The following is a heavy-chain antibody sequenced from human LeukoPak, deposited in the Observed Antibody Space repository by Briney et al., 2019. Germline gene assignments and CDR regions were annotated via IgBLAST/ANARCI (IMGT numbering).Heavy chain of an antibody. CDR3: VRPDSSGYYAY. D-gene: IGHD3-22*01. Sequence: SVQVSCKASGGTFSSYAISWVRQAPGQGLEWMGRIIPILGIANYAQKFQGRVTITADKSTSTVYMELSSLRSEDAAVYYCVRPDSSGYYAYWGQGTLVTVSS. CDR1: GGTFSSYA. J-gene: IGHJ4*02. V-gene: IGHV1-69*04. CDR2: IIPILGIA.